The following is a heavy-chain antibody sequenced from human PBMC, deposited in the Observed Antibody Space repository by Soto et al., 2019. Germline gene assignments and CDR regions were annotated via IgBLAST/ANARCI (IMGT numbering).Heavy chain of an antibody. D-gene: IGHD4-17*01. CDR2: IRSKAYGGTT. CDR3: TRFPGPHYGDYFLYAFDI. CDR1: GFTFGDYA. V-gene: IGHV3-49*03. Sequence: GGSLRLSCTASGFTFGDYAMSWFRQAPGKGLEWVSFIRSKAYGGTTEYAASVKGRFTISRDDSKSIAYLQMNSLKTEDTAVYYCTRFPGPHYGDYFLYAFDIWGQGTMVNVSS. J-gene: IGHJ3*02.